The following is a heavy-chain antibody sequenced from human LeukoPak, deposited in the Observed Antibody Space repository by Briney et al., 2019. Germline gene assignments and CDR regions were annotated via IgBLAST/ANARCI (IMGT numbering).Heavy chain of an antibody. D-gene: IGHD1-1*01. Sequence: GGSLGLSCAASGFKFSDYSMNWVRQAPGKGLEWISYIGISSGNTKYADSVKGRFTISGDSAKSSLYLQMNSLRVEDTAVYYCARDHNYAFDNWGQGTLVTVSS. CDR3: ARDHNYAFDN. V-gene: IGHV3-48*04. CDR2: IGISSGNT. J-gene: IGHJ4*02. CDR1: GFKFSDYS.